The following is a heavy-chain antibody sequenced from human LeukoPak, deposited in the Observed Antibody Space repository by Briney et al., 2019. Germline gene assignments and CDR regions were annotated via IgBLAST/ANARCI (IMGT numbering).Heavy chain of an antibody. Sequence: VASVKVSCKASGYTFTGCFIHYVRQAPGQGLEWMGWIDPNSDNIRYSETFKDRVTMTRDTSTNTAYMELSWLRSDDTAVYYCARFVYNYGYVYFDHWGQGTLVIVSS. CDR1: GYTFTGCF. D-gene: IGHD5-18*01. J-gene: IGHJ4*02. CDR2: IDPNSDNI. V-gene: IGHV1-2*02. CDR3: ARFVYNYGYVYFDH.